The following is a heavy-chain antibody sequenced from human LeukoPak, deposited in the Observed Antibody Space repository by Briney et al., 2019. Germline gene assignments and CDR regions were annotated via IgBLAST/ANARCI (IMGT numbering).Heavy chain of an antibody. V-gene: IGHV1-69*05. CDR1: GGTFSSYA. D-gene: IGHD3-22*01. J-gene: IGHJ3*02. CDR3: AREGRHFTMIVVVTPEDAFDI. Sequence: GASVKVSCKASGGTFSSYAISWVRQAPGQGLEWMGGIIPIFGTANYAQKFQGRVTMTRNTSISTAYMELSSLRSEDTAVYYCAREGRHFTMIVVVTPEDAFDIWGQGTMVTVSS. CDR2: IIPIFGTA.